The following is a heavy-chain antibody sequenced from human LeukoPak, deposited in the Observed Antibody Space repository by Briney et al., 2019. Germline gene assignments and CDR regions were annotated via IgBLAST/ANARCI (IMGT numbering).Heavy chain of an antibody. CDR2: IHYSGST. CDR1: GFIFSSSW. CDR3: ARGRDY. J-gene: IGHJ4*02. Sequence: GSLRLSCAASGFIFSSSWMNWVRQAPGKGLEWIGYIHYSGSTNYNPSLKSRVTISLDMSKNQFSLRLSSVTAADTAVYYCARGRDYWGQGTLVTVSS. V-gene: IGHV4-59*01.